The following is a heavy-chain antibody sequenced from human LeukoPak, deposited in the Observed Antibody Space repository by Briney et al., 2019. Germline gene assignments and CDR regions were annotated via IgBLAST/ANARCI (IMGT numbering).Heavy chain of an antibody. D-gene: IGHD6-6*01. J-gene: IGHJ4*02. V-gene: IGHV4-39*01. Sequence: PSETLSLTCTVSGGSISSSSYYWGWVRQPPGKGVEWIGSIYYSGSTYYTPSLKSRVTISVDTSKNQFSLKLSSVTAADTAVYYCARQMNQIAARPGFDYWGQGTLVTVSS. CDR3: ARQMNQIAARPGFDY. CDR1: GGSISSSSYY. CDR2: IYYSGST.